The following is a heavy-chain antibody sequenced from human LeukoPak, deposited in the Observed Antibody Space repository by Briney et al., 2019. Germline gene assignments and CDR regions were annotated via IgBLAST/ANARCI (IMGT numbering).Heavy chain of an antibody. CDR1: GGSISSSSYY. J-gene: IGHJ3*02. Sequence: SETLSLTCTVSGGSISSSSYYWGWIRQPPGKGLEWIGSIYYSGSTYYNPSLNSRVTISLDTSKNQFSLKLSSVTAADTAVYYCARQILLWFGELQDAFDIWGQGTMVTVSS. D-gene: IGHD3-10*01. CDR2: IYYSGST. CDR3: ARQILLWFGELQDAFDI. V-gene: IGHV4-39*01.